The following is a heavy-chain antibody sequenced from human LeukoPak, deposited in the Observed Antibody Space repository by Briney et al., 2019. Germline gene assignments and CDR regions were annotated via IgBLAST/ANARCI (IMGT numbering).Heavy chain of an antibody. Sequence: ASVKVSCKASGYTFTSYYMHWVRQAPGQGLEWMGIINPSGGSTSYAQKFQGRVTMTRDTSTSTVYMELSSLRSEDTAVYYCARTKGIAAAGTINWFDPWGQGTLVTVSS. J-gene: IGHJ5*02. V-gene: IGHV1-46*01. CDR2: INPSGGST. CDR3: ARTKGIAAAGTINWFDP. D-gene: IGHD6-13*01. CDR1: GYTFTSYY.